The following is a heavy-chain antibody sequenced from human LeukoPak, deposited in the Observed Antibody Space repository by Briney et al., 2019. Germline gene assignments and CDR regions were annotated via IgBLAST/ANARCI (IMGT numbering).Heavy chain of an antibody. CDR1: GFTFSSYS. Sequence: PGGSLRLSCAASGFTFSSYSMSWVRQAPGKGLEWVSGISGSGGSTYYADSVKGRFTISRDNSKNTLYLQMNSLRAEDTAVYYCAKAPGDSSDYWGQGTLVTVSS. V-gene: IGHV3-23*01. J-gene: IGHJ4*02. D-gene: IGHD4-17*01. CDR2: ISGSGGST. CDR3: AKAPGDSSDY.